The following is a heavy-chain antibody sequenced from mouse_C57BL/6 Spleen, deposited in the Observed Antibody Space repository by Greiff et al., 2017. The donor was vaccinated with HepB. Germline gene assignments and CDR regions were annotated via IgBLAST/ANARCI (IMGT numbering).Heavy chain of an antibody. CDR2: IYPGDGDT. D-gene: IGHD2-1*01. Sequence: QVQLQQSGAELVKPGASVKISCKASGYAFSSYWMNWVKQRPGKGLEWIGQIYPGDGDTNNNGKFKGKATLTADKSSSTAYMQLSSLTSEDSAVYFCARAGIYGNYVSYFDYWGQGTTLTVSS. CDR3: ARAGIYGNYVSYFDY. V-gene: IGHV1-80*01. CDR1: GYAFSSYW. J-gene: IGHJ2*01.